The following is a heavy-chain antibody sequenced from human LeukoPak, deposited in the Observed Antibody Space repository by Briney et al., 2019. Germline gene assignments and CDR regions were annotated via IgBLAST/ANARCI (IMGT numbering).Heavy chain of an antibody. CDR2: IYYSGST. CDR3: ARANWGSVALDD. D-gene: IGHD7-27*01. Sequence: SETLSLTCTVSGGSISSYYWSWIRQPPGKGLEWIGYIYYSGSTNYNPSLKSRVTISVDTSKNQFSLKLSSVTAADTAVYYCARANWGSVALDDWGQGTLVTVSS. V-gene: IGHV4-59*08. CDR1: GGSISSYY. J-gene: IGHJ4*02.